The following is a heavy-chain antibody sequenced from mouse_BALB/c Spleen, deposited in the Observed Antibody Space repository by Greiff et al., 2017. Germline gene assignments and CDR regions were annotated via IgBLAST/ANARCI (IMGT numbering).Heavy chain of an antibody. J-gene: IGHJ4*01. CDR2: IFPGGGYT. CDR3: ARSGLWIFMDY. D-gene: IGHD1-1*02. CDR1: GYTFTNYW. V-gene: IGHV1-63*02. Sequence: VKLQESGAELVRPGTSVKMSCKAAGYTFTNYWIGWVKQRPGHGLEWIGDIFPGGGYTNYNEKFTGKATLTVDTSSSTAYMQLSSLTSEDTAVYFCARSGLWIFMDYWGQGTSVTVSA.